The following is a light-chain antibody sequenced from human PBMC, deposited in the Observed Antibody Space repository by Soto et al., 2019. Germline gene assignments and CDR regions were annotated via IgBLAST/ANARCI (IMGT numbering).Light chain of an antibody. CDR3: SSYTSSRMYV. CDR1: SSDVGGYNY. Sequence: QSALTQPASVSGSPGQSITISCTGTSSDVGGYNYVSWFQLHPGKAPKLIIYEVNNRPSGISSRFSGSTSGNTASLTTSGLQAEDEADYYCSSYTSSRMYVFGTGTKLTVL. V-gene: IGLV2-14*01. CDR2: EVN. J-gene: IGLJ1*01.